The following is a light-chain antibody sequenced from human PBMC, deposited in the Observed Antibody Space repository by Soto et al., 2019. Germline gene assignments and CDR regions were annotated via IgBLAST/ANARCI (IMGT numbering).Light chain of an antibody. CDR2: DAS. V-gene: IGKV3-11*01. CDR1: QSVSSY. Sequence: EFVLTQSPATLSLSPGERATLSCRASQSVSSYLAWYQQKPGQAPRLLIYDASNRATGIPVRFSGSGSGTDYTLTITNLEPEDFAIYYCQQRSSWPWTFGQGTKVDIK. J-gene: IGKJ1*01. CDR3: QQRSSWPWT.